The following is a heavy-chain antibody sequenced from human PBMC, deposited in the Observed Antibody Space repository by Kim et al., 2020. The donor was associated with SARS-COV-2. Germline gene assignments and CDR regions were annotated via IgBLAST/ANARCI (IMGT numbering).Heavy chain of an antibody. J-gene: IGHJ4*02. D-gene: IGHD5-12*01. Sequence: GGSLRLSCAASGFTFDDYAMHWVRQAPGKGLEWVSGISWNSGSIGYADSVKGRFTISRDNAKNSLYLQMNSLRAEDTALYYCAKDNRRDGYNFDYWGQGT. V-gene: IGHV3-9*01. CDR1: GFTFDDYA. CDR2: ISWNSGSI. CDR3: AKDNRRDGYNFDY.